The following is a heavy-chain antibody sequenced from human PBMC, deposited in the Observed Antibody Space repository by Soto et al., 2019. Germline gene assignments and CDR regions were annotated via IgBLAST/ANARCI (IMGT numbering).Heavy chain of an antibody. CDR1: GFTIDDYA. D-gene: IGHD1-26*01. Sequence: EVQLVESGGGLVQPGRSLRLSCAASGFTIDDYAMHWVRQVPGKGLEWVSGISSNSDTIDYADSVKGRFTISRDNAKNSLFLQKDPLRPEDTALYYCVKDMKWGGMTTIHYFDSWGQGTLVTVSS. V-gene: IGHV3-9*01. CDR2: ISSNSDTI. CDR3: VKDMKWGGMTTIHYFDS. J-gene: IGHJ4*02.